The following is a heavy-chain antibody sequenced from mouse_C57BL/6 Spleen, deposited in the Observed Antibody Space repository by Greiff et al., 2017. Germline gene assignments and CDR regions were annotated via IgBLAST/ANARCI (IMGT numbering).Heavy chain of an antibody. V-gene: IGHV1-53*01. D-gene: IGHD1-1*01. J-gene: IGHJ3*01. CDR2: INPSNGGT. CDR1: GYTFTSYW. Sequence: VQLQQSGTELVKPGASVKLSCKASGYTFTSYWMHWVKQRPGQGLEWIGNINPSNGGTNYNEKFKSKATLTVDKSSSTAYMQLISLTSEDSAVYYCARSGYYGSSGFAYWGQGTLVTVSA. CDR3: ARSGYYGSSGFAY.